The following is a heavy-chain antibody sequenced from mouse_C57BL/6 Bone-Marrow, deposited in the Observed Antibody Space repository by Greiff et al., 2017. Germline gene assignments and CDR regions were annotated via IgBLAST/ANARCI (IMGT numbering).Heavy chain of an antibody. D-gene: IGHD2-5*01. Sequence: QVQLQQPGAELVMPGASVKLSCKASGYTFTSYWMHWVKQRPGQGLEWIGEIDPSDSYTNYNQKFKGKSTLTVDKSSSTAYMQLSSLTSEDSAVYFCAAYYSNYVYYWGQGTTLTVSS. CDR1: GYTFTSYW. J-gene: IGHJ2*01. V-gene: IGHV1-69*01. CDR3: AAYYSNYVYY. CDR2: IDPSDSYT.